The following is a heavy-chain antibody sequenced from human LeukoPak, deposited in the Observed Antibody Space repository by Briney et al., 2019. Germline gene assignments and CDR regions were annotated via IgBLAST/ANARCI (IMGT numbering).Heavy chain of an antibody. CDR2: TYYRSKWYN. Sequence: SQSLSLTCAISGDSVSSNSAAWNWIRQSPSRGLEWLGRTYYRSKWYNDYAVSVKSRITINPDTSKNQFSLKLSSVTAADTAVYYCARGLEWHPTLGYCSGGSCYSVLDWFDPWGQGTLVTVSS. CDR1: GDSVSSNSAA. V-gene: IGHV6-1*01. D-gene: IGHD2-15*01. CDR3: ARGLEWHPTLGYCSGGSCYSVLDWFDP. J-gene: IGHJ5*02.